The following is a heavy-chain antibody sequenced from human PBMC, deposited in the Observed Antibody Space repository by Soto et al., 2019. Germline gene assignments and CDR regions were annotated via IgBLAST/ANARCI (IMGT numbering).Heavy chain of an antibody. V-gene: IGHV5-51*01. CDR2: IYPGDSDT. CDR3: ASDYYDSSGYWHDAFDI. CDR1: GYSFTSYW. D-gene: IGHD3-22*01. Sequence: GASVKISCKGSGYSFTSYWIGWVRQMPGKGLEWMGIIYPGDSDTRYSPSFQGQVTISADKSISTAYLQWSSLKASDTAMYYCASDYYDSSGYWHDAFDIWGQGTMVTVSS. J-gene: IGHJ3*02.